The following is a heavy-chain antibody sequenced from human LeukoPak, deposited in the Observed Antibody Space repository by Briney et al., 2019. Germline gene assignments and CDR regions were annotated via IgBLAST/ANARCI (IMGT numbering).Heavy chain of an antibody. CDR2: IYYSGST. CDR1: GGSISSGDYY. Sequence: SETLSLTCTVSGGSISSGDYYWSWIRQPPGKGLEWIGYIYYSGSTYYNPSLKSRVTISVDTSKNQFSLKLSSVTAADTAVYYCARAEDSSSGLDYWGQGTLVTVSS. D-gene: IGHD6-13*01. J-gene: IGHJ4*02. V-gene: IGHV4-30-4*01. CDR3: ARAEDSSSGLDY.